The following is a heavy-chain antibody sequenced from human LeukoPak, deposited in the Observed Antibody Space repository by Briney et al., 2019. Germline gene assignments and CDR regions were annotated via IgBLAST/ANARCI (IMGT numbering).Heavy chain of an antibody. Sequence: GGSLRLSCAASGFTFSSYEMNWVRQAPGKGLEWVAIMDEYGSDIFYVESVKGRFIISRANARNSLYLQMNNLRAEDTAVYYCARPRGCGSARCNNFDYWGQGTLVTVSS. CDR3: ARPRGCGSARCNNFDY. D-gene: IGHD2-2*01. V-gene: IGHV3-7*01. CDR2: MDEYGSDI. CDR1: GFTFSSYE. J-gene: IGHJ4*02.